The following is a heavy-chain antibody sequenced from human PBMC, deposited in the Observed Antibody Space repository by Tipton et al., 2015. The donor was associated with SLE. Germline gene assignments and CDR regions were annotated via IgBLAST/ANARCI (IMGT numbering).Heavy chain of an antibody. J-gene: IGHJ6*02. D-gene: IGHD6-19*01. CDR3: ARSGGQQWLPTYYYYGMDV. CDR2: IYSSGSP. CDR1: SFSHY. V-gene: IGHV4-39*07. Sequence: SFSHYGMAWVRLAPGKGLEWIGNIYSSGSPYYNPSLKSRVTISVDTSKNQFSLKLSSVTAADTAVYYCARSGGQQWLPTYYYYGMDVWGQGTTVTVSS.